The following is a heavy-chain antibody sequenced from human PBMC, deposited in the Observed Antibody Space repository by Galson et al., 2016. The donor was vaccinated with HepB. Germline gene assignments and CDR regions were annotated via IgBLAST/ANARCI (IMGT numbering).Heavy chain of an antibody. CDR1: GFSLNTSGMC. Sequence: PALVKPTQTLTLTCTFSGFSLNTSGMCVSWIRQPPGKALEWLARIDWDDDTYYRTSLRTRLSISKDTSKNQVVLTMTNMDPVDTATYYCARTHYDTSGYNQKESDAFDMWGQGTMVTVSS. CDR2: IDWDDDT. CDR3: ARTHYDTSGYNQKESDAFDM. J-gene: IGHJ3*02. V-gene: IGHV2-70*11. D-gene: IGHD3-22*01.